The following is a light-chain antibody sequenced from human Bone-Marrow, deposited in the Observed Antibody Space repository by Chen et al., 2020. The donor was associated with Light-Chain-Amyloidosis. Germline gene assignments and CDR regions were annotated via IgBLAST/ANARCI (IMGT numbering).Light chain of an antibody. CDR3: LQHFSHPLT. CDR1: QSIDTY. Sequence: IQMTQSPSTLSASVGDRVTITCRASQSIDTYLAWYRRKPGKAPKLLIYAASSLQSGVPSRFSGSGSGTDFTLTIVSLQPEDFATYYCLQHFSHPLTFGGGTKVEIK. J-gene: IGKJ4*01. CDR2: AAS. V-gene: IGKV1-6*02.